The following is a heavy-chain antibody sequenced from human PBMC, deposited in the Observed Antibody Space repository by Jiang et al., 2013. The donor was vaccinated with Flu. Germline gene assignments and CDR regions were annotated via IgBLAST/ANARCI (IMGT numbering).Heavy chain of an antibody. V-gene: IGHV4-39*07. CDR2: IYYSGNT. CDR3: ARQRTTARYFDY. Sequence: GPGLVKPSEALSLTCSVSGGSISSASYYWGWIRQPPGKGLEWIGSIYYSGNTYYNPSLESRVTISVDTSKNQFSLKVSSVTAADTAVYYCARQRTTARYFDYWGQGTLVTVSS. CDR1: GGSISSASYY. D-gene: IGHD1-14*01. J-gene: IGHJ4*02.